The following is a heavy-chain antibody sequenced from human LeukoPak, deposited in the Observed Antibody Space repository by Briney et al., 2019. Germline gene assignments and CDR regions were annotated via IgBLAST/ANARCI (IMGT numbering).Heavy chain of an antibody. CDR2: ISSNGGST. CDR3: ARASPGLYSSSWYGGGDAFDI. Sequence: GGSLRLSCAASGFTFSSYAMHWVRQAPGKGLEYVSAISSNGGSTYYANSVKGRFTISRDNSKNTLYLQMGSLRAEDMAVYYCARASPGLYSSSWYGGGDAFDIWGQGTMVTVSS. CDR1: GFTFSSYA. V-gene: IGHV3-64*01. J-gene: IGHJ3*02. D-gene: IGHD6-13*01.